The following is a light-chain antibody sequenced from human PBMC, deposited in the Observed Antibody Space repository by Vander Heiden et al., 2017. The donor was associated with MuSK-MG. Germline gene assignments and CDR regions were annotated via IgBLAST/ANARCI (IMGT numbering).Light chain of an antibody. J-gene: IGKJ2*01. CDR1: QNIRKY. CDR2: GAS. V-gene: IGKV1-39*01. CDR3: QQTYSNPYT. Sequence: DIRMTQSPSSLSASVGDSVIITCRAGQNIRKYLNWYQQKAGQAPKLLIFGASSLQSGVPSRFSGSGSWTDFTLTLSSLQPEDFSTYYCQQTYSNPYTFGQGTKLEI.